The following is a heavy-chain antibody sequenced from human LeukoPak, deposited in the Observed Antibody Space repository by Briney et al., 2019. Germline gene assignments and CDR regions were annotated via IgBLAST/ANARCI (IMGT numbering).Heavy chain of an antibody. Sequence: PGGSLRLSRAASGFIYTNYWMTWVRQAPGKGLEWVANIKYDENERYYVESVRGRFTVSRDNAQSSVSLQMNNLRAEDTAVYYCARGINYYASNFIDYWGEGTLVIVSS. J-gene: IGHJ4*02. V-gene: IGHV3-7*01. CDR2: IKYDENER. CDR1: GFIYTNYW. CDR3: ARGINYYASNFIDY. D-gene: IGHD3-10*01.